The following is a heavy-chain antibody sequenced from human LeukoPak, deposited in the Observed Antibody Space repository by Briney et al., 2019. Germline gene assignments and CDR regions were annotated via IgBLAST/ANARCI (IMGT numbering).Heavy chain of an antibody. CDR1: GASINSDSDY. V-gene: IGHV4-61*02. J-gene: IGHJ4*02. D-gene: IGHD1-26*01. CDR3: ATLSYSGTFDS. Sequence: SETLSLTCSVSGASINSDSDYWSWIRQPAGKGLQWIGRIFASGTANYNPSLKGRVTLSVDTSRNEFSLNLSSVTAADTAVYFCATLSYSGTFDSWGQGTMVTVSS. CDR2: IFASGTA.